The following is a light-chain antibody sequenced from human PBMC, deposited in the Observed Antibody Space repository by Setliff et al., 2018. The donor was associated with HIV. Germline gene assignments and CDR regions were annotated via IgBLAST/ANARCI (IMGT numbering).Light chain of an antibody. V-gene: IGLV2-8*01. CDR3: SSYAGNDNFV. J-gene: IGLJ1*01. Sequence: QSALTQPASVSGSPGQSITISCTGTSSDVGGYNYVSWYQQHPGKAPKLLIYEVNKRPSGVPDRFSGSKSGNTASLTVSGLQAEDEGDYYCSSYAGNDNFVFGTGTKVTVL. CDR1: SSDVGGYNY. CDR2: EVN.